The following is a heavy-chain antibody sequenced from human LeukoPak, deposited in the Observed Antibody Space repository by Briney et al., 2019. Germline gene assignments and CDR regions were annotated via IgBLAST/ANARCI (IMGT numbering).Heavy chain of an antibody. CDR1: GDSVSSGSYY. V-gene: IGHV4-61*01. CDR2: IYYSGST. Sequence: SETLSLTCTVSGDSVSSGSYYWSWIRQPPGKGLEWIGYIYYSGSTNYNPSVKSRVTISVDTSKNQFSLKLSSVTAADTAVYYCARASSIFGSRSNYYGMDVWGQGTTVTVSS. CDR3: ARASSIFGSRSNYYGMDV. J-gene: IGHJ6*02. D-gene: IGHD3-3*01.